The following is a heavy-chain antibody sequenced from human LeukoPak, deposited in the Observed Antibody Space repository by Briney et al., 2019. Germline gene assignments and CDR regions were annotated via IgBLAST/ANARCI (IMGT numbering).Heavy chain of an antibody. D-gene: IGHD3-9*01. CDR1: GGSISSSSYY. CDR2: IYYSGST. Sequence: RASETLSLTCTVSGGSISSSSYYWGWIRQPPGKGLEWIGSIYYSGSTYYNPSLKSRVAISVDTSKNQFSLKLSSVTAADTAVYYCARHGYFDWLLDYWGQGTLVTVSS. CDR3: ARHGYFDWLLDY. J-gene: IGHJ4*02. V-gene: IGHV4-39*01.